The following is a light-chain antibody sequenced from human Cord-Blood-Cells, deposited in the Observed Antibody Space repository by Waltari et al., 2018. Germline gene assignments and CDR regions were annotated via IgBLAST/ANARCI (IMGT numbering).Light chain of an antibody. V-gene: IGLV3-19*01. J-gene: IGLJ2*01. CDR2: GKT. Sequence: SSELTQDTAVSVALGQTVRITCQGDILRSYYATWYQQKPGQAPVLLIDGKTNRPPGNPDRFSGSRSGNTASLTITGAQAEDEADYYCNSRNSSGNHVVFGGGTKLTVL. CDR1: ILRSYY. CDR3: NSRNSSGNHVV.